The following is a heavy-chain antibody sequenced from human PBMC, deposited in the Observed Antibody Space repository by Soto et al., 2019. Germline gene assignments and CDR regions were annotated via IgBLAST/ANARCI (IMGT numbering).Heavy chain of an antibody. CDR2: IRHTTSAT. CDR3: ARDRGSSGMFELDV. J-gene: IGHJ3*01. Sequence: GQLVESGGDFVQPGESLRLSCVASQFPFDVYSMHWVRQAPGKGLEWVSYIRHTTSATFYADAVKGRFTISRDNRKNSLFLQMNSLSDDETGVYFCARDRGSSGMFELDVWGPGTLVTVSS. V-gene: IGHV3-48*02. D-gene: IGHD6-19*01. CDR1: QFPFDVYS.